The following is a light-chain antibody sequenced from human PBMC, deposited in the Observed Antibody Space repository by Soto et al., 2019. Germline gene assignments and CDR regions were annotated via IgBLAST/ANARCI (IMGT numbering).Light chain of an antibody. CDR3: QQRSNWPPRGT. CDR1: KSVSNY. V-gene: IGKV3-11*01. J-gene: IGKJ1*01. CDR2: DAS. Sequence: EIVLTQSPATLSLSPGERATLSCRASKSVSNYLAWYQQKPGQAPRLLIYDASNRATGIPARFSGSGSGTDFTLTISSLEPEDFAVYYCQQRSNWPPRGTFGQGTKVEIK.